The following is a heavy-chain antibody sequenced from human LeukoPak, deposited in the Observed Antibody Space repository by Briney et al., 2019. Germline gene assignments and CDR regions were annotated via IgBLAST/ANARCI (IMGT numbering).Heavy chain of an antibody. CDR1: GFTFSSYA. D-gene: IGHD2-15*01. Sequence: GGSLRLSCAASGFTFSSYAMHWVRQAPGKGLEYVSAISSNGGSTYYANSVKGRFTISRDNSKNTLYLQMNSLRAEDTAVYYCAKDRLLGVYCSGGSCYFGAFDIWGQGTMVTVSS. J-gene: IGHJ3*02. V-gene: IGHV3-64*01. CDR3: AKDRLLGVYCSGGSCYFGAFDI. CDR2: ISSNGGST.